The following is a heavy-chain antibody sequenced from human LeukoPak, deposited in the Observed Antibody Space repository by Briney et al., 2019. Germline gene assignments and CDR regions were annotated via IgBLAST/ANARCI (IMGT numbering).Heavy chain of an antibody. CDR3: VRSAAYSSRWYGMDV. Sequence: GESLKISCKGSGYSFTTYWIGWVRQMPGQGLEWMGIIYPGDSDTRYSPSFQGRVTISADKSITTAYLQWSSLKASDTAIYYCVRSAAYSSRWYGMDVWGQGTTVTASS. CDR1: GYSFTTYW. J-gene: IGHJ6*02. D-gene: IGHD6-13*01. V-gene: IGHV5-51*01. CDR2: IYPGDSDT.